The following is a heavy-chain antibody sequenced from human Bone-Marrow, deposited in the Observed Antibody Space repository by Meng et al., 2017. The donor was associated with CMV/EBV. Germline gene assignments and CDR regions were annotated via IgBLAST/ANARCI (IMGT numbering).Heavy chain of an antibody. D-gene: IGHD3-22*01. CDR3: ARDPDSSGYYDY. J-gene: IGHJ4*02. CDR1: GFTFSSYS. Sequence: GGSLRLSCAASGFTFSSYSMSWVRQAPGKGLEWVSVIYSGGSTYYADSVKGRFTISRDNSKNALYLQMNSLRAEDTAVYYCARDPDSSGYYDYWGQGTLVTVSS. CDR2: IYSGGST. V-gene: IGHV3-66*02.